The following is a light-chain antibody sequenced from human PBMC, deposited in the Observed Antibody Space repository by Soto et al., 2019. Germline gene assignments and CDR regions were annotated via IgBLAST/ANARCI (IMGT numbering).Light chain of an antibody. CDR3: QQHSEWPLT. Sequence: EIVMTQSPATLSVSPGERATLSCRASQRVSSKLAWFQQQPGRAPRLLIYATSARATGIPARFSGSGSGTEFTLTISSLQSEDFAVYYCQQHSEWPLTFGGGTRVEIK. V-gene: IGKV3-15*01. J-gene: IGKJ4*01. CDR1: QRVSSK. CDR2: ATS.